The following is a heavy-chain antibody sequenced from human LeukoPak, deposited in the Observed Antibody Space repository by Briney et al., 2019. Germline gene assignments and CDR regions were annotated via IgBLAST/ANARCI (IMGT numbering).Heavy chain of an antibody. V-gene: IGHV3-30*18. CDR1: RFTFSSYG. D-gene: IGHD3-16*01. CDR2: IYYDGNNR. Sequence: GRSLRLSCAASRFTFSSYGMHWVRQAPGKGLEWVAVIYYDGNNRYYADSVKGRFTISRYNSRNTLYLQMNSLRAEDTAVYYCAKVKGEVIGAFDIWGQGTMVTVSS. J-gene: IGHJ3*02. CDR3: AKVKGEVIGAFDI.